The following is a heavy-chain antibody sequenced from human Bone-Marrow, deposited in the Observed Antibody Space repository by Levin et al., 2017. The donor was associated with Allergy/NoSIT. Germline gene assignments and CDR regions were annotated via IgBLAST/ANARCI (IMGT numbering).Heavy chain of an antibody. V-gene: IGHV3-53*01. Sequence: GGSLRLSCAVSGFTVSNNYMSWVRQAPRAGLEWVSLIYSVGTTYYADSVKGRFTISRDNSRNTLYLQMNSLRAEDTAVYYCAGGPSGVRGWGQGTLVTVSS. CDR1: GFTVSNNY. CDR2: IYSVGTT. J-gene: IGHJ4*02. CDR3: AGGPSGVRG. D-gene: IGHD3-16*01.